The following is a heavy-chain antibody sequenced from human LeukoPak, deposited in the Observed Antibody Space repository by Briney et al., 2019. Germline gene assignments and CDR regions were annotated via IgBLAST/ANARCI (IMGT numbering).Heavy chain of an antibody. CDR2: IYYSGST. D-gene: IGHD6-13*01. CDR1: GGSISSSSYY. CDR3: ARALAPGYSSSWYSQRVWFDP. J-gene: IGHJ5*02. Sequence: TTSETLSLTCTVSGGSISSSSYYWGWIRQPPGKGLEWIGSIYYSGSTNYNPSLKSRVTISVDTSKNQLSLKLSSVTAADTAVYYCARALAPGYSSSWYSQRVWFDPWGQGTLVTVSS. V-gene: IGHV4-39*07.